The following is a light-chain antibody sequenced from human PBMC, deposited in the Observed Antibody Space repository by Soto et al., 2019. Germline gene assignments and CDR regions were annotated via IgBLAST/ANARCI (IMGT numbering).Light chain of an antibody. Sequence: DIQLTQSPSFLSASVGDRVTITCRASQGISSYLAWYQQKPEKAPKLLIYAASTLQSGVPSRFSGSGSRTEFTLTISSLQPEDVRTYYCQQHNSYPPYAFGQGTKLHIK. V-gene: IGKV1-9*01. CDR2: AAS. CDR1: QGISSY. CDR3: QQHNSYPPYA. J-gene: IGKJ2*01.